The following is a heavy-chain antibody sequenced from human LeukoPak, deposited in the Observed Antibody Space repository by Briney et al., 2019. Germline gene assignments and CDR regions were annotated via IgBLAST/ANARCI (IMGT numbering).Heavy chain of an antibody. D-gene: IGHD6-19*01. J-gene: IGHJ4*02. CDR3: ARHVNRSGWLNYFDY. CDR1: GGSISSYY. V-gene: IGHV4-4*07. CDR2: IYTSGST. Sequence: SETLSLTCTVSGGSISSYYWSWIRQPAGKGLEWIGRIYTSGSTNYNPSLKSRVTMSVDTSKNQFSLKLSSVTAADTAVYYCARHVNRSGWLNYFDYWGQGTLVTVSS.